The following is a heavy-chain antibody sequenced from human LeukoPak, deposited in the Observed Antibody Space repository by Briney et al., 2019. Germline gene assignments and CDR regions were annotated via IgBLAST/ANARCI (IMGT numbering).Heavy chain of an antibody. V-gene: IGHV4-39*01. CDR2: IYYSGST. CDR1: GGSISSSSYY. J-gene: IGHJ4*02. CDR3: ARGRIAVAGPIDY. D-gene: IGHD6-19*01. Sequence: SETLSLTCTVSGGSISSSSYYWGWIRQPPGKGLEWLGSIYYSGSTYYNPSLKSRVTISVDTSKNQFSLKLSCVTAADTAVYYCARGRIAVAGPIDYWGQGTLVTVSS.